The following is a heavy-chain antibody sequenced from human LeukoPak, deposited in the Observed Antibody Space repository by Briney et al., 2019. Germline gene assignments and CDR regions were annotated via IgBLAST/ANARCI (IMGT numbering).Heavy chain of an antibody. CDR3: ARGGWELPEGSLDY. D-gene: IGHD1-26*01. J-gene: IGHJ4*02. Sequence: SETLSLTCAVYGESFSGYYWSWIRQPPGKGLEWIGEINHSGSTNYNPSLKSRVIISVDASKNQFSLKLSSVTAADTAVYYCARGGWELPEGSLDYWGQGTLVTVSS. CDR2: INHSGST. CDR1: GESFSGYY. V-gene: IGHV4-34*01.